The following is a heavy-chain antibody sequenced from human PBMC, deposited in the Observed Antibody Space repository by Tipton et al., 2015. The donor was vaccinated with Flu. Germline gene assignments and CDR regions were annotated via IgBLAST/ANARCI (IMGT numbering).Heavy chain of an antibody. CDR2: IRYDGNNK. CDR3: AKEATLVDCGGDCYTFDS. CDR1: GFTFTSYD. V-gene: IGHV3-30*12. D-gene: IGHD2-21*02. J-gene: IGHJ4*02. Sequence: RSLRLSCAASGFTFTSYDMHWVRQAPGKGLEWVAFIRYDGNNKYYIDSVKGRFTISRDNSKDTVYLQMNSLRGEDTATYYCAKEATLVDCGGDCYTFDSWGQGTVVAVSS.